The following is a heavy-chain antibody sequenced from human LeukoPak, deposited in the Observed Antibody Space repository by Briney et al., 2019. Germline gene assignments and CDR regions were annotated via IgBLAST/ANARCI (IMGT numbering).Heavy chain of an antibody. Sequence: PSETLSLTCAVYGGSFSGYYWSWIRQPPGKGLEWIGEINHSGSTNYNPSLKSRATISVDTSKNQFSLKLSSVTAADTAVYYCARGRKRSPFDYWGQGTLVTVSS. D-gene: IGHD1-14*01. V-gene: IGHV4-34*01. CDR2: INHSGST. J-gene: IGHJ4*02. CDR3: ARGRKRSPFDY. CDR1: GGSFSGYY.